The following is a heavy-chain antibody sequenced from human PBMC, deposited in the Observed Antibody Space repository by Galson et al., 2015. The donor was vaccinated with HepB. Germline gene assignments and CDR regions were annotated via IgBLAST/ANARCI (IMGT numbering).Heavy chain of an antibody. CDR2: ISSGSSTI. D-gene: IGHD4-23*01. J-gene: IGHJ3*02. Sequence: SLRLSCAASGFTFSYYGMNWVRQAPGRGLEWVAYISSGSSTIYYADSVKGRFTISRDNAKTSLNLQMNSLRGEDTAVYYCATFRIISWTVGAFDIWGQETMVIVS. CDR3: ATFRIISWTVGAFDI. V-gene: IGHV3-48*04. CDR1: GFTFSYYG.